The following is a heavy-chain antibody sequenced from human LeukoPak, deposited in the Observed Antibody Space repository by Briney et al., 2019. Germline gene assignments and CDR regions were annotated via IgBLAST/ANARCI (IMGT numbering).Heavy chain of an antibody. CDR1: GFTFSSYS. J-gene: IGHJ4*02. V-gene: IGHV3-21*01. CDR2: ISSSSSYI. Sequence: GGSPRLSCAASGFTFSSYSMNWVRQAPGKGLEWVSSISSSSSYIYYADSVKGRFTISRDNAKNSLYLQMNSLRAEDTAVYYCARDNGTAMVTDYWGQGTLVTVSS. CDR3: ARDNGTAMVTDY. D-gene: IGHD5-18*01.